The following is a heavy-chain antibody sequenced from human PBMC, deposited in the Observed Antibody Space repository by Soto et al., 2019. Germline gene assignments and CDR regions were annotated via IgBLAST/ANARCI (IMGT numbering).Heavy chain of an antibody. V-gene: IGHV3-30-3*01. J-gene: IGHJ4*02. CDR3: ARGGIGSSPPDRFFDY. CDR1: GFTFSSYA. D-gene: IGHD6-6*01. Sequence: VQLVESGGGVVQPGRSLRLSCAASGFTFSSYAMHWVRQAPGKGLEWVAVISYDGSNKYYADSVKGRFTISRDNSKNTLYLQMNSLRAEDTAVYYCARGGIGSSPPDRFFDYWGQGTLVTVSS. CDR2: ISYDGSNK.